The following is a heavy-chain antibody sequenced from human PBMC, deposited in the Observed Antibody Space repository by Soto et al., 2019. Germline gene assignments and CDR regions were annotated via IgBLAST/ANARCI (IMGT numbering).Heavy chain of an antibody. CDR3: VREGYQPHRYSAGY. V-gene: IGHV3-7*01. J-gene: IGHJ4*02. CDR2: IKQDGSET. CDR1: GVTIRTYW. D-gene: IGHD1-1*01. Sequence: VQLVESGGDLVQPGGSLRLSCAASGVTIRTYWMSWVRQAPGKGLEWVANIKQDGSETYYVDSVKGRFTISRDNDKNSLSLQMNSLRVEDTAVYYCVREGYQPHRYSAGYWGQGTLVAVSS.